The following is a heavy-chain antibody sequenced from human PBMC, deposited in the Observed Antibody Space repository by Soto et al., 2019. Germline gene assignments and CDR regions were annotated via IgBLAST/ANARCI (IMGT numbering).Heavy chain of an antibody. Sequence: SETLSLTCTVPGGSISSGGYYWSWIRQHPGKGLEWIGYIYYSGSTYYNPSLKSRVTISVDTSKNQFSLKLSSVTAADTAVYYCARVFGFGGMDVWGQGTTVTVSS. D-gene: IGHD3-10*01. CDR3: ARVFGFGGMDV. J-gene: IGHJ6*02. CDR1: GGSISSGGYY. CDR2: IYYSGST. V-gene: IGHV4-31*03.